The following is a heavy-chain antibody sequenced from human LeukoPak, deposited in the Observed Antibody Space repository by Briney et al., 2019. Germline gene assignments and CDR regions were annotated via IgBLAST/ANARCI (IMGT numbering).Heavy chain of an antibody. CDR2: IYPGDSDT. CDR3: ARLPRYCSGGSCYQTCFGY. V-gene: IGHV5-51*01. J-gene: IGHJ4*02. Sequence: GESLKISCKGSGYSFTSYWIGWVRQMPGKGREWMGIIYPGDSDTRYSPSFQGQVTISADKSISTAYLQWSSLKASDTAMYYCARLPRYCSGGSCYQTCFGYWGQGTLVTVSS. CDR1: GYSFTSYW. D-gene: IGHD2-15*01.